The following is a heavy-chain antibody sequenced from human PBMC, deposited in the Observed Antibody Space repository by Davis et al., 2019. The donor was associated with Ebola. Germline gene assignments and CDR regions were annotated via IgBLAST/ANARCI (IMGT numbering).Heavy chain of an antibody. V-gene: IGHV4-34*01. D-gene: IGHD1-26*01. CDR3: ADSYSGSYADY. CDR1: GGSFSGYY. Sequence: PSETLSLTCAVYGGSFSGYYWSWIRQPPGKGLEWIGEINHSGSTNYNPSLKSRVTISVDTSQNQFSLKLSSVTAADTAVYYCADSYSGSYADYWGQGTLVTVSS. J-gene: IGHJ4*02. CDR2: INHSGST.